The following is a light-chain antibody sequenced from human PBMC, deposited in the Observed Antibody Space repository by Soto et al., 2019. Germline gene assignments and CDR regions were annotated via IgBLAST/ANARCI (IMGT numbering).Light chain of an antibody. V-gene: IGLV2-14*03. CDR3: SSYTSSSTLV. Sequence: QSALTQPASVSGSPGQSITISCTGTNSDVGGYNYVSWYQQHPGRAPKLMIYDVRNRPSGVSNRFSGSKSGNTASLTISGLQAEDEADYYCSSYTSSSTLVFGGGTKLTVL. CDR1: NSDVGGYNY. CDR2: DVR. J-gene: IGLJ2*01.